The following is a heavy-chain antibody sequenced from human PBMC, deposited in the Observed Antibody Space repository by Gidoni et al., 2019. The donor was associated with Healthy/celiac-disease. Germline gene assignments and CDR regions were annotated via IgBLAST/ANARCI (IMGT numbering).Heavy chain of an antibody. Sequence: EVQLLESGGGLVQPGGSLRLSCAASGFTFSSYAMRWVRQAPGKGLEWVSAISGSGGSTYYADSVKGRFTISRDNSKNTLYLQMNSLRAEDTAVYYCAKGSRMVTDPFDYWGQGTLVTVSS. CDR2: ISGSGGST. CDR3: AKGSRMVTDPFDY. V-gene: IGHV3-23*01. J-gene: IGHJ4*02. CDR1: GFTFSSYA. D-gene: IGHD2-21*02.